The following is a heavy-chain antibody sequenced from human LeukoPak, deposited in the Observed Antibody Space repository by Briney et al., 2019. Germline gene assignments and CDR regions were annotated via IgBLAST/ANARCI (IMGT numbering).Heavy chain of an antibody. J-gene: IGHJ4*02. CDR1: GGSISRSSYY. V-gene: IGHV4-39*07. CDR3: ASNLYYYDSSGRH. Sequence: SETLSLTCTVSGGSISRSSYYWGWIRQPPGKGLEWIGSIYYSGSTYYNPSLKSRVTISVDTSKNQFSLKLSSVTAADTAVYYCASNLYYYDSSGRHWGQGTLVTVSS. CDR2: IYYSGST. D-gene: IGHD3-22*01.